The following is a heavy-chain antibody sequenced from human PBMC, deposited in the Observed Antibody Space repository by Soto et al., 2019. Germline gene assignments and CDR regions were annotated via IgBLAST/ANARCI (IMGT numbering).Heavy chain of an antibody. J-gene: IGHJ4*02. CDR1: GFTFSSYG. D-gene: IGHD6-19*01. CDR2: TSYDGSNK. V-gene: IGHV3-30*18. Sequence: QVQLVESGGGVVQPGRSLRLSCTASGFTFSSYGMHWVRQAPGKGLEWVAITSYDGSNKYYADSVKGRFTISRDNSKSTLHLQMNSLRAEDTAVYYCAKEGAVGGTWFDYWGQGTLVTVSS. CDR3: AKEGAVGGTWFDY.